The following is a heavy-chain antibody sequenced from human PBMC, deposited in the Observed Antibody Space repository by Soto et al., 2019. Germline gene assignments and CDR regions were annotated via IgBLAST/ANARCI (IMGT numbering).Heavy chain of an antibody. CDR1: GYTFTNYG. V-gene: IGHV1-18*01. D-gene: IGHD3-22*01. Sequence: ASVKVSCKASGYTFTNYGISWVRQAPGQGLEWMGWISAYNGNTKYAQKLQGRVTMTTDTSTSAAYMELRSLRSDDTAVYYCATSYYDSSGYYFEFDYWGQGTLVTVSS. CDR3: ATSYYDSSGYYFEFDY. J-gene: IGHJ4*02. CDR2: ISAYNGNT.